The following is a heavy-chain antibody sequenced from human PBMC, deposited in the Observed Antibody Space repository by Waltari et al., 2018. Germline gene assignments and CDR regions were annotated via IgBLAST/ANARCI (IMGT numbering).Heavy chain of an antibody. V-gene: IGHV4-38-2*01. CDR3: ARLSGDYVFGSDAFDI. J-gene: IGHJ3*02. D-gene: IGHD4-17*01. Sequence: QVQLQESGPGLVKPSETLSLTCAVSGYSISSGYYWGWIRQPPGKGLEWIGSIYHSGRTYYNPSLKSRVTIAVDTSKNQFALKLGSVTAADTAVYYCARLSGDYVFGSDAFDIWGQGTMVTVSS. CDR1: GYSISSGYY. CDR2: IYHSGRT.